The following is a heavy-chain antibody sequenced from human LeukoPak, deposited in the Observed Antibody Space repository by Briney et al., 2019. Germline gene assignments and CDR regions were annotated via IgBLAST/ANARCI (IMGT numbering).Heavy chain of an antibody. CDR3: ARHGNWGCPDY. CDR1: GGSISSSSHY. J-gene: IGHJ4*02. V-gene: IGHV4-39*01. Sequence: SETLSLTCTVSGGSISSSSHYWGWIRQPPGKGLEWIGSIYHRGSTYYNTSLKDRVTMSVDTSKNQSSLKLSSVTAADTAFYYCARHGNWGCPDYWGQGTLVTVSS. D-gene: IGHD7-27*01. CDR2: IYHRGST.